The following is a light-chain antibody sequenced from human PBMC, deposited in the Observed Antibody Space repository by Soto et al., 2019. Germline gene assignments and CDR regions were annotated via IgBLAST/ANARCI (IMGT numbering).Light chain of an antibody. CDR3: MQALQRPYT. J-gene: IGKJ2*01. CDR2: LGS. Sequence: EIVMTQSPPSLTVTPGEPASISCRSSQRLLHSNGNHFLDWYLQKPGQSPQLLIYLGSYRASGVPDRVSGSGAGTDFTLNITRVEAEDVGIYYCMQALQRPYTFGQGTKLEIK. CDR1: QRLLHSNGNHF. V-gene: IGKV2-28*01.